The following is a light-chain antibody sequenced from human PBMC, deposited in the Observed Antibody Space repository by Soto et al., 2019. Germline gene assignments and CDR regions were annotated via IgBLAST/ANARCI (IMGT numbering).Light chain of an antibody. CDR3: QHYGGSPLYT. Sequence: EIVLTQSPGTLSLSPGERATLSCRASQSVTSSHLAWYQQKPGQAPRLLIYDTSRRATGIPDRFSGSASGTDVTLTVSRLEPEDFAVYYCQHYGGSPLYTFGQGTKMEIK. J-gene: IGKJ2*01. CDR1: QSVTSSH. CDR2: DTS. V-gene: IGKV3-20*01.